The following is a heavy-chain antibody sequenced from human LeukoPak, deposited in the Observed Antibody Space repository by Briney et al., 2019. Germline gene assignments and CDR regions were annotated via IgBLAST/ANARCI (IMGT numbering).Heavy chain of an antibody. CDR1: GFTFSNYA. V-gene: IGHV3-23*01. Sequence: PGGSLRLSCAASGFTFSNYAMTWVRQAPGKGLELVSVISASGRNRDYAGSVKGRFTITRDNAENTLSRLMNSLRAEDTAIYYCAKLVRTGTTTTDYWGQGTLVTVSS. CDR2: ISASGRNR. J-gene: IGHJ4*02. D-gene: IGHD1-1*01. CDR3: AKLVRTGTTTTDY.